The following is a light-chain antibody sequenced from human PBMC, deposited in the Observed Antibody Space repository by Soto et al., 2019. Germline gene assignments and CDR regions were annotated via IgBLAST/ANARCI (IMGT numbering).Light chain of an antibody. CDR2: SNN. CDR1: SSNIGSNT. CDR3: AAWDDSLNGVV. Sequence: QSVLTQPPSASGTPGQRVIISCSGSSSNIGSNTVNWYQQLPGTAPKLLIYSNNQLPSGVPDRFSGSKSGTSASLAISGLQSEDEADYYCAAWDDSLNGVVFGEGTKLTVL. V-gene: IGLV1-44*01. J-gene: IGLJ2*01.